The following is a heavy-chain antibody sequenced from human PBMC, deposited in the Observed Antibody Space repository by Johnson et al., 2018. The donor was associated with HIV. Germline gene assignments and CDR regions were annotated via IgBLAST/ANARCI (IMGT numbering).Heavy chain of an antibody. D-gene: IGHD3-22*01. V-gene: IGHV3-30*14. CDR1: GFTFSDHA. CDR3: ARDLYYYDTSRYYLNGPDAFDI. Sequence: QVQLVESGGGVVQPGRSLRLSCAASGFTFSDHAMHWVRQAPGKGLEWVAVISYDGSSKYYADSVKGRFTISRDNSKNTLYLEMNSRRAEDTAVYYCARDLYYYDTSRYYLNGPDAFDIWGQGTMVTVSS. J-gene: IGHJ3*02. CDR2: ISYDGSSK.